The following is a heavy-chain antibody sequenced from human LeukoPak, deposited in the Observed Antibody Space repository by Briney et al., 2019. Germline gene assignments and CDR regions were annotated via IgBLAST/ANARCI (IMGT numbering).Heavy chain of an antibody. V-gene: IGHV3-74*01. CDR3: AIDPNWGTHS. D-gene: IGHD7-27*01. Sequence: GGSLRLSCAASGFTFSSSRMLWVRQTPGKGLVWVSNINTDGSTTNYADSVKGRFTISRDNFENALYLQMNSLRVEDTAVYYCAIDPNWGTHSWGQGVLVTVSS. J-gene: IGHJ4*02. CDR1: GFTFSSSR. CDR2: INTDGSTT.